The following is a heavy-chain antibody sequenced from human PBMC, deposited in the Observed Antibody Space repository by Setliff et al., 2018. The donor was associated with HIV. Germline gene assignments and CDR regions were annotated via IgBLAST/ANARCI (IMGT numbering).Heavy chain of an antibody. J-gene: IGHJ4*02. CDR1: GASVGNYF. V-gene: IGHV4-4*07. D-gene: IGHD2-2*01. CDR2: MYTTADA. Sequence: SETLSLTCTVTGASVGNYFWSWIRQSAGKGLEWIGRMYTTADAAYNPSLKSRVIMSVDTSKNQISLKLTSVTAADTAMYYCARDPAIYFDFWGQGVLVTVSS. CDR3: ARDPAIYFDF.